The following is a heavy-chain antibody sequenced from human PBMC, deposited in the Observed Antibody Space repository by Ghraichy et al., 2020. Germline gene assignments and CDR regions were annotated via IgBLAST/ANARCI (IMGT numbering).Heavy chain of an antibody. J-gene: IGHJ4*02. D-gene: IGHD6-13*01. Sequence: ESLNISCTVSGGSISSSSHYWGWIRQPPGKGLEWIGSIYYSGTTYYSPSLKNRVTISVDTSKNQFSLRLSSVTASDTAIYYCARLQAAAGSDYWGQGTLVTVSS. CDR3: ARLQAAAGSDY. CDR1: GGSISSSSHY. V-gene: IGHV4-39*01. CDR2: IYYSGTT.